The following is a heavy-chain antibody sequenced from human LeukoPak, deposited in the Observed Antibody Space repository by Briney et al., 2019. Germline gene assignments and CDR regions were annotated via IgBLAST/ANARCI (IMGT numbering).Heavy chain of an antibody. Sequence: SETLSLTCTVSGGSISSSSHYWGWIRQPPGKGLEWIGSIYYSGSTYYNLSLKSRVTISLDTSKNQFSLKLTSVTAADTAVYFCAREVPVSLRFLEWENFDSWGQGALVTVSS. V-gene: IGHV4-39*07. CDR1: GGSISSSSHY. J-gene: IGHJ4*02. D-gene: IGHD3-3*01. CDR3: AREVPVSLRFLEWENFDS. CDR2: IYYSGST.